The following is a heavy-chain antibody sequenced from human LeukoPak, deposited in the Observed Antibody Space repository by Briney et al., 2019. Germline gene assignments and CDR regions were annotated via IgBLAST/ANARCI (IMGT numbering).Heavy chain of an antibody. V-gene: IGHV4-59*01. CDR1: GGSISSYY. Sequence: PSETLSLTCTVSGGSISSYYWSWIRQPPGKGLEWIGYIYYSGTTNYNPSLKSRVTISVATSKNQFSLKLSSVTAADTAVYYCARGVYIAAAHYGYWGQGTLVTVSS. CDR3: ARGVYIAAAHYGY. CDR2: IYYSGTT. J-gene: IGHJ4*02. D-gene: IGHD6-13*01.